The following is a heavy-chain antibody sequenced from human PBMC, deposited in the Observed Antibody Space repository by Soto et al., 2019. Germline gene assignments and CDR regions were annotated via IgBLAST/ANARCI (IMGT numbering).Heavy chain of an antibody. J-gene: IGHJ6*02. V-gene: IGHV4-4*07. CDR3: ARDRVVVVPGADYYYYYGMDV. CDR1: GGSISSYY. CDR2: IYTSGST. D-gene: IGHD2-2*01. Sequence: SETLSLTCTVSGGSISSYYWSWIRQPAGKGLEWIGRIYTSGSTNYNPSLKSRVTMSVDTSKNQFSLKLSPVTAADTAVYYCARDRVVVVPGADYYYYYGMDVWGQGTTVTVSS.